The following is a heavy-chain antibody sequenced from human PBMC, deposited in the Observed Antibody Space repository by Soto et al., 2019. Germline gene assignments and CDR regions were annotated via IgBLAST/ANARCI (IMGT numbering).Heavy chain of an antibody. CDR2: MNPNSGNT. CDR1: GYTFTSYD. D-gene: IGHD4-17*01. Sequence: ASVKVSCKASGYTFTSYDINWVRQATGQGLEWMGWMNPNSGNTGYAQKFQGSVTMTRNTSISTAYMELSSLRSEDTALYYCARTTTVTYDYNYYYYMDVWGKGTTVTVSS. J-gene: IGHJ6*03. CDR3: ARTTTVTYDYNYYYYMDV. V-gene: IGHV1-8*01.